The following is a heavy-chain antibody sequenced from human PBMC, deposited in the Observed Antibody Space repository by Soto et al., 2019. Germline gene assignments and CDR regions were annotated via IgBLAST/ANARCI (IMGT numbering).Heavy chain of an antibody. CDR1: GYTFTSYD. CDR3: ARDSSSSHYYYYMDV. Sequence: ASVKVSCKASGYTFTSYDINWVRQATGQGLEWMGWMNPNSGNTGYAQKFQGRVTMTRNTSISTAYMELSSLRSEDTAVYYCARDSSSSHYYYYMDVRGKGTTVTVPS. V-gene: IGHV1-8*01. J-gene: IGHJ6*03. CDR2: MNPNSGNT. D-gene: IGHD6-6*01.